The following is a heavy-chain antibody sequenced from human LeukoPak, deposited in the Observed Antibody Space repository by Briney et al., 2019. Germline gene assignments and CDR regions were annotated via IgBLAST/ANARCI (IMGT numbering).Heavy chain of an antibody. V-gene: IGHV4-39*07. CDR3: ARRDYAAWFDP. CDR2: VYYSGSI. Sequence: SETLSLTCSVSGDSITSGAYYWAWLRQPPGKGLEWIGSVYYSGSIKYNPSLKGRVSISRDMSKNQFSLNLNPVNATDTAVYYCARRDYAAWFDPWGQGTLVTVSS. J-gene: IGHJ5*02. D-gene: IGHD4/OR15-4a*01. CDR1: GDSITSGAYY.